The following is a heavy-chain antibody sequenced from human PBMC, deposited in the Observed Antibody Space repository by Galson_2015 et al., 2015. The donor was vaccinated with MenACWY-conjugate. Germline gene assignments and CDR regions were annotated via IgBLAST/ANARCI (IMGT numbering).Heavy chain of an antibody. CDR1: GFTFSNSW. V-gene: IGHV3-7*01. CDR3: ARAQEQWLSKTFDV. J-gene: IGHJ3*01. Sequence: SLRLSCATSGFTFSNSWMGWVRQAPGQGLEWVGNIKHDGSGKFYADSVKGRFIISRDNAKNSLYLQMDSLRAEDTAVYFCARAQEQWLSKTFDVWGQGTLVTVSS. D-gene: IGHD6-19*01. CDR2: IKHDGSGK.